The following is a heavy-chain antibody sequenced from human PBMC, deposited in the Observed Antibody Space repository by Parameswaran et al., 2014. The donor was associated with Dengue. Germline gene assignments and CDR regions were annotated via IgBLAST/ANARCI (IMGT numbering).Heavy chain of an antibody. V-gene: IGHV3-9*01. CDR1: GFTFDDYA. D-gene: IGHD2-2*03. Sequence: GGSLRLSCAASGFTFDDYAMHWVRQAPGKGLEWVSGISWNSGSIGYADSVKGRFTISRDNAKNSLYLQMNSLRAEDTALYYCAKDSSPSLLDLDAFDIWGQGTMVTVSS. CDR3: AKDSSPSLLDLDAFDI. J-gene: IGHJ3*02. CDR2: ISWNSGSI.